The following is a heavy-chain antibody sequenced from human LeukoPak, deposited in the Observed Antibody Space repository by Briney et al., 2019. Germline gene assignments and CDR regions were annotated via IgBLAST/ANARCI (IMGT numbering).Heavy chain of an antibody. J-gene: IGHJ4*02. CDR1: GYTFTGYY. CDR3: AREDRNELGYTYGPIGY. Sequence: GASVKVSCKTSGYTFTGYYMHWVRQAPGQGLEWMGQINPSSGGTNYAQNFQGRVTMTRDTSISTAYMELSGLRSDDTAMYYCAREDRNELGYTYGPIGYWGPGTLVTVSS. CDR2: INPSSGGT. V-gene: IGHV1-2*06. D-gene: IGHD5-18*01.